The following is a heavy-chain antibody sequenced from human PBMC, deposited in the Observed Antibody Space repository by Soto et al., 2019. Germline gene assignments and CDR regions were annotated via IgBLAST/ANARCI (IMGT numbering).Heavy chain of an antibody. J-gene: IGHJ4*02. V-gene: IGHV4-59*01. CDR1: GGTISSYD. Sequence: SETLTLTCTASGGTISSYDWSWIRQPPGKGLEWIGYNYYSGSTNYNPSLKSRVTVSVDTTKNQFSLKLSSVTAADTAVYYGARGGYCTNGVCYTSRSNFDYWGQGTLVTVSS. D-gene: IGHD2-8*01. CDR3: ARGGYCTNGVCYTSRSNFDY. CDR2: NYYSGST.